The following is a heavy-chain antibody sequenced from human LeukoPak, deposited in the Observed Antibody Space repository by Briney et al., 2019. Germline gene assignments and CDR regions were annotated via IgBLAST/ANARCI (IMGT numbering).Heavy chain of an antibody. CDR3: ARERGYYDSNGYYSY. V-gene: IGHV3-30*04. CDR1: GFTFSSFA. D-gene: IGHD3-22*01. Sequence: GKSLRLSCAASGFTFSSFAMHWVRQAPGRGLEWVAAISYHGSSTYYADSVKGRFTISRDNSKNTLYLQMNSLRAEDTAVYYCARERGYYDSNGYYSYWGQGTLVTVSS. CDR2: ISYHGSST. J-gene: IGHJ4*02.